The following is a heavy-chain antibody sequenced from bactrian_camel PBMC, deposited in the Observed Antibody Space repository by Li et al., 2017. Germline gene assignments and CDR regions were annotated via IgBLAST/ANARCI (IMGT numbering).Heavy chain of an antibody. CDR2: ISPGHRTT. J-gene: IGHJ4*01. CDR1: GLTFSGYG. D-gene: IGHD4*01. V-gene: IGHV3S40*01. CDR3: ATWIATWED. Sequence: VQLVESGGGLVQPGGSLTLSCAASGLTFSGYGMSWVRQRPGANEREGVAQISPGHRTTYGPASVKGRFTISRDDAKSTAYLQMSSLKAEDTAVYYCATWIATWEDWGQGTQVTVS.